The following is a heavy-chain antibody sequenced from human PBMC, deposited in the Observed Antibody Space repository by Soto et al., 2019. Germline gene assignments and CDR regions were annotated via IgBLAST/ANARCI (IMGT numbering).Heavy chain of an antibody. CDR2: ISPLFSTT. V-gene: IGHV1-69*01. CDR3: AAFFRVAAAGYFKF. Sequence: QVQLAQSGAEVKEPGSSVKVSCKATGDLFNNYAFNWVRQAPGQGLEWMGRISPLFSTTNYAQKFQGRVTIWADEFEAFVQLEVKHLEAEDTALVYFAAFFRVAAAGYFKFWGQGTLGTGSP. CDR1: GDLFNNYA. J-gene: IGHJ4*03. D-gene: IGHD6-13*01.